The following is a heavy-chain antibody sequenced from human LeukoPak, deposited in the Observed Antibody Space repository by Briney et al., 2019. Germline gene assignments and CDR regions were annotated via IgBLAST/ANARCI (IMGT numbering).Heavy chain of an antibody. V-gene: IGHV3-7*01. CDR3: ARDGNYYDGTGYYDVFYF. D-gene: IGHD3-22*01. CDR1: EFTFSNYW. Sequence: GGSLSLSCAASEFTFSNYWMYWVRQAPGKGLEGVANIREDGNLTYYVDSVKGRFAISRDKAKSSLYMQMNSLRAEDTAVYYCARDGNYYDGTGYYDVFYFWAQGPMVTVSS. CDR2: IREDGNLT. J-gene: IGHJ3*01.